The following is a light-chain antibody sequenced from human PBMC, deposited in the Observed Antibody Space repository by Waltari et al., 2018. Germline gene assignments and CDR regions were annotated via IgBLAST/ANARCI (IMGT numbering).Light chain of an antibody. Sequence: EIVLTQSPGTLSLSPGERATLSCRASQSVSSSYLAWYQQKPGQAPRLLIYGASSRATGIPDRFSGSVSGTDFTLTISRLEPEDFAMFYCQQYGSSPPGYTFGQGTKLEIK. CDR1: QSVSSSY. V-gene: IGKV3-20*01. CDR2: GAS. CDR3: QQYGSSPPGYT. J-gene: IGKJ2*01.